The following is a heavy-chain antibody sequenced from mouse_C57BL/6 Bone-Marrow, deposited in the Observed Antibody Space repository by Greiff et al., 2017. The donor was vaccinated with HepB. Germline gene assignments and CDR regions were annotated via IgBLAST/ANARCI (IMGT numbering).Heavy chain of an antibody. V-gene: IGHV1-81*01. CDR1: GYTFTSYG. CDR3: AREDYPFAY. J-gene: IGHJ3*01. Sequence: QVQLQQSGAELARPGASVKLSCKASGYTFTSYGISWVKQRTGQGLEWIGEIYPRSGNTYYNEKFKGKATLTADNSSSTAYMELRSLTSEDSAVYFCAREDYPFAYWGQGTLVTVSA. CDR2: IYPRSGNT. D-gene: IGHD2-4*01.